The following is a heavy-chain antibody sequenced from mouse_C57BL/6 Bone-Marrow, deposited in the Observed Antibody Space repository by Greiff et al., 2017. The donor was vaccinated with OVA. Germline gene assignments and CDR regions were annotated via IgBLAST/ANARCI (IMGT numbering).Heavy chain of an antibody. Sequence: QVQLQQSGPELVQPGASVKISCKASGYAFSSSWMNWVKQRPGKGLEWIGRIYPGDGDTNYNGKFKGKATLTADKSSSTAYMQLSSLTAEYSAVYFCAYYGSSYSYYFDYWGKGTTLTVSS. D-gene: IGHD1-1*01. CDR3: AYYGSSYSYYFDY. J-gene: IGHJ2*01. CDR2: IYPGDGDT. V-gene: IGHV1-82*01. CDR1: GYAFSSSW.